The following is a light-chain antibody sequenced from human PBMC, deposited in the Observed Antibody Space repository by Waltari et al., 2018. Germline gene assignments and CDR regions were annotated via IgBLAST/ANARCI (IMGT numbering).Light chain of an antibody. V-gene: IGKV3-20*01. CDR3: HLYGSART. CDR2: GAS. Sequence: NVLTQSPGTLSLSPGERATLSCRASQSVSNNYLAWYQHQPGQAPRLLIYGASSRATGIPDRFGGSGSGTDFTLTISRLEPEDSAVYFCHLYGSARTFGGGTKVEIK. CDR1: QSVSNNY. J-gene: IGKJ4*01.